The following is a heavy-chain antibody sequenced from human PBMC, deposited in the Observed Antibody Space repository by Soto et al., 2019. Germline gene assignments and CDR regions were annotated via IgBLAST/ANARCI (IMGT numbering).Heavy chain of an antibody. Sequence: QVQLQESGPGLVKPSETLSLTCTVSGGSISSYYWSWIRQPPGKGLEWIGYIYYGGSTNYNPSLKSRVTISVDTSKNQFSLKLSSVTAADTAVYYCARGGGDYDILTGYYDGDWFDPWGQGTLVTVSS. D-gene: IGHD3-9*01. J-gene: IGHJ5*02. CDR3: ARGGGDYDILTGYYDGDWFDP. V-gene: IGHV4-59*01. CDR1: GGSISSYY. CDR2: IYYGGST.